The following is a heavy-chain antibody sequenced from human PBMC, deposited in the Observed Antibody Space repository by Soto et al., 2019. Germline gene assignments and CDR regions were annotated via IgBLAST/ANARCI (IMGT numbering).Heavy chain of an antibody. Sequence: QVQLVQSGAEVKKPGASVKVSCETSGYMFGYHGISWVRQAPGQGPEWMGWISGYNGETKYPQKFQGRVTMTTETSTSTTYMELRSLTSDDTAVYYCARHGVGNAAGYFHYYGMDVWGQGATVTVSS. CDR1: GYMFGYHG. V-gene: IGHV1-18*01. J-gene: IGHJ6*02. CDR3: ARHGVGNAAGYFHYYGMDV. CDR2: ISGYNGET. D-gene: IGHD1-1*01.